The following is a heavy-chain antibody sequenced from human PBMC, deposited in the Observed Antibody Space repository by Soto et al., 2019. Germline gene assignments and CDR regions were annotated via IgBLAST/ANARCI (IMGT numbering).Heavy chain of an antibody. Sequence: QVQLVESGGGVVQPGRSLRLSCAASGFTFSSYGMHWVRQAPGKGLEWVAVISYDGSNKYYADSVKGRFTISRDNSKNXXYLQMNSLRAEDTAVYYCAKLTNYYDSSGYYYFDYWGQGTLVTVSS. D-gene: IGHD3-22*01. CDR3: AKLTNYYDSSGYYYFDY. CDR1: GFTFSSYG. V-gene: IGHV3-30*18. CDR2: ISYDGSNK. J-gene: IGHJ4*02.